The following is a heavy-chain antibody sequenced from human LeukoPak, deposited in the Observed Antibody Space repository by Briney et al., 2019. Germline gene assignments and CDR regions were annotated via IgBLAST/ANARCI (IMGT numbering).Heavy chain of an antibody. Sequence: ASVKVSCKASGYTFTSCYMHWVRQAPGQGLEWMGIINPSGGSTSYAQKFQGRVTMTRDMSTSTVYMELSSLRSEDTAVYYCARDNTVTRNWFDPWGQGTLVTVSS. CDR1: GYTFTSCY. D-gene: IGHD4-17*01. CDR3: ARDNTVTRNWFDP. CDR2: INPSGGST. V-gene: IGHV1-46*01. J-gene: IGHJ5*02.